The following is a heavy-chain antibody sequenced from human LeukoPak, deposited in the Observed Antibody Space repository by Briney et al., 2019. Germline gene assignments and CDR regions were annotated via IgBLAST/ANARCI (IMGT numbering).Heavy chain of an antibody. Sequence: GGSLRLSCAASGFTFSNAWMSWVPQAPGKGLEWVGRFKSKTAGGTTDHAAPVKDRFTISRDDSKNTLFLQMNSLNIGDTGVYYCATAGWSVAANLWGQGTLVTVSS. D-gene: IGHD6-25*01. J-gene: IGHJ5*02. CDR3: ATAGWSVAANL. CDR2: FKSKTAGGTT. V-gene: IGHV3-15*01. CDR1: GFTFSNAW.